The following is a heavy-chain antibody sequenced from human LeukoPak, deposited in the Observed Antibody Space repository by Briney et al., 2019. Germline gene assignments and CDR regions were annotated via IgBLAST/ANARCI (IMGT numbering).Heavy chain of an antibody. CDR3: ARRQPRDIQFDY. Sequence: SETLSLTCTVSGGSISSSSYYWGWIRQPPGKGLEWIGSIYYSGSTYYNPSLKSRVTISVDTSKNQFSLKLSSVTAADTAVYYCARRQPRDIQFDYWGQGTLVTVSS. CDR1: GGSISSSSYY. J-gene: IGHJ4*02. D-gene: IGHD2-15*01. V-gene: IGHV4-39*01. CDR2: IYYSGST.